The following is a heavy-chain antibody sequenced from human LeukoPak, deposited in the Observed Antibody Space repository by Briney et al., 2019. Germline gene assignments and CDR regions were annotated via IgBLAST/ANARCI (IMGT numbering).Heavy chain of an antibody. V-gene: IGHV3-15*01. Sequence: PGGSLRLSCAASAVTFSDAWMRWVRQAPGKGLEWVGLIKSRADGGTTDYAAPVKGRFTISRDDSENTLYLQMSSPKTEDTAVYYCATDRGSFYYDSSGSFGYHHYMDVWGTGTTVTVSS. D-gene: IGHD3-22*01. CDR2: IKSRADGGTT. CDR3: ATDRGSFYYDSSGSFGYHHYMDV. J-gene: IGHJ6*03. CDR1: AVTFSDAW.